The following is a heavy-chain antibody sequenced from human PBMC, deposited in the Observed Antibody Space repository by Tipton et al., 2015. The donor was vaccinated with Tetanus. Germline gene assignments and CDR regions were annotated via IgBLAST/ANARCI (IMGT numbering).Heavy chain of an antibody. D-gene: IGHD3-22*01. CDR3: ARQDTLNYYYVGYFHD. CDR2: IYYSGST. CDR1: GSSITSTTHY. V-gene: IGHV4-39*01. J-gene: IGHJ1*01. Sequence: LRLSCTVSGSSITSTTHYWGWIRQAPGKGLEWIGIIYYSGSTYYNASLRSRVTISVDTSRNQFSLQLRSVTAADTAVYYCARQDTLNYYYVGYFHDWGQGTLVTVSS.